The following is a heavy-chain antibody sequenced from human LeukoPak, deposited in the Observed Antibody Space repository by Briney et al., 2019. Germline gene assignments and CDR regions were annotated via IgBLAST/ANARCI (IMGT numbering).Heavy chain of an antibody. Sequence: PSETLSLTCTVSGGSISSYYWSWIRQPPGKGLEWIGYIYYSGSTNYNPSLKSRVTISVDTSKNQFSLKLSSVTAADTAVYYCARVWSSNYDFWSGHSSHHFDYWGQGTLVTVSS. CDR2: IYYSGST. J-gene: IGHJ4*02. V-gene: IGHV4-59*01. D-gene: IGHD3-3*01. CDR3: ARVWSSNYDFWSGHSSHHFDY. CDR1: GGSISSYY.